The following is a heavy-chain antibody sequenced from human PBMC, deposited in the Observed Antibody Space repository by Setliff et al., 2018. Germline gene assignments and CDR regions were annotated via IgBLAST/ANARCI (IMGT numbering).Heavy chain of an antibody. J-gene: IGHJ3*02. CDR1: GGSMTSYY. D-gene: IGHD1-1*01. CDR3: ARIRGPTGNCQEAFDI. Sequence: SETLSLTCTVSGGSMTSYYWTWIRQPPGEGLEWIGYIFYSGNTEYTPSLKSPVTISVDTSKSHFSPKLTSVTAADTAVYYCARIRGPTGNCQEAFDIWSEGTMVTVSS. V-gene: IGHV4-59*01. CDR2: IFYSGNT.